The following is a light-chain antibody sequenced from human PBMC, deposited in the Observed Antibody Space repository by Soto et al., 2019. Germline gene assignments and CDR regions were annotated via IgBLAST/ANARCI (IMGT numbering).Light chain of an antibody. Sequence: EIVLTQSPGTLSLSPGERATLSCRASQSLRTSYLAWYQQKPGQAPRLLIYVASSRATGIPERFSGSGSGTEFTLTIIRLEPEDFAVYYCQQYASPRFSFGQGTKLEIK. CDR1: QSLRTSY. J-gene: IGKJ2*01. CDR2: VAS. CDR3: QQYASPRFS. V-gene: IGKV3-20*01.